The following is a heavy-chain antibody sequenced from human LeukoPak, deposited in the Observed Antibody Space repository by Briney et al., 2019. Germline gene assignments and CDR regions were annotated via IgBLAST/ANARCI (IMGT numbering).Heavy chain of an antibody. V-gene: IGHV4-34*01. CDR2: INHSGST. J-gene: IGHJ5*02. CDR3: ARGKNWFDP. Sequence: SETLTLTCAVYGGSFSGYYWSWMRQPPGKGLEWIGEINHSGSTNYNPSLKSRVTISVDTSKNQFSLKLSSVTAADTAVYYCARGKNWFDPWGQGTLVTVSS. CDR1: GGSFSGYY.